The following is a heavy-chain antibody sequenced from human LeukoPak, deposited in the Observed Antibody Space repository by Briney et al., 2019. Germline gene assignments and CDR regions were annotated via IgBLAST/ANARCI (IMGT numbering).Heavy chain of an antibody. CDR1: GFTFSSYW. Sequence: GGSLRLSCAASGFTFSSYWMHWVRQAPGKGLMWVSRINSDGSSTSYADSVKGRFTISRDNAKNTLYLQMNSLRAEDTAVYYCARARIAVAGFDYWGQGTLVTVSS. CDR3: ARARIAVAGFDY. CDR2: INSDGSST. D-gene: IGHD6-19*01. V-gene: IGHV3-74*01. J-gene: IGHJ4*02.